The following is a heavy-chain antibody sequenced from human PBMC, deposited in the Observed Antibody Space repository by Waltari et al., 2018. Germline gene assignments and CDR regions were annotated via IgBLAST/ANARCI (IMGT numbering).Heavy chain of an antibody. CDR3: ARGGGTGSYSWFDP. Sequence: QVQLQQWGAGLLKPSETLSLTCAVYGGSFSGCYWSWTRQPPGKGLEWIGEINHSGSTNYNPSLKSRVTISVDTSKNQFSLKLSSVTAADTAVYYCARGGGTGSYSWFDPWGQGTLVTVSS. J-gene: IGHJ5*02. CDR1: GGSFSGCY. V-gene: IGHV4-34*01. D-gene: IGHD3-10*01. CDR2: INHSGST.